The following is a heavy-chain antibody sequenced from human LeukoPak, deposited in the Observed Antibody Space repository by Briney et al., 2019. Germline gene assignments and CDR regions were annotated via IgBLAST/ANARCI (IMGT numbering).Heavy chain of an antibody. D-gene: IGHD3-22*01. Sequence: GASVKVSCKVSGNTLTEFSIHWVRQTPGKGLEWMGGFDPEDGVTIYAQKFQGRVTMTEDTSTDTAYMELNRLTSEDTAVYYCATIEREYFDPSGYFDYWGQGTLVTVSS. CDR3: ATIEREYFDPSGYFDY. CDR2: FDPEDGVT. CDR1: GNTLTEFS. J-gene: IGHJ4*01. V-gene: IGHV1-24*01.